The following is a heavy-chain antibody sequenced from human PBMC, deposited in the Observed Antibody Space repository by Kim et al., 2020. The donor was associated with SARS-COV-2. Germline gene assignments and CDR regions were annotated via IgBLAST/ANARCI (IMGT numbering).Heavy chain of an antibody. V-gene: IGHV4-4*07. D-gene: IGHD6-6*01. J-gene: IGHJ5*02. CDR3: ARDSIGYNWFDP. Sequence: NDNPSITSRVTMSVDTPKNQFSLKLSSVTAADTAVYYCARDSIGYNWFDPWGQGTLVTVSS.